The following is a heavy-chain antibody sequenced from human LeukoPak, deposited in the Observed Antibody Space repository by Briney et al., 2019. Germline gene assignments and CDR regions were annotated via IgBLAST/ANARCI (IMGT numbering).Heavy chain of an antibody. CDR3: ARTQGWGTVRTGYYYGMDV. D-gene: IGHD4-11*01. Sequence: SETLSLNCTVSGCSIICFSWSWLGQPPGKGLEWIVYIYYTETYYNPSLKSRVTISLDSSKNQFSLKLRFVTAADTAVYYCARTQGWGTVRTGYYYGMDVWGQGTTVTVSS. V-gene: IGHV4-59*08. CDR2: IYYTET. CDR1: GCSIICFS. J-gene: IGHJ6*02.